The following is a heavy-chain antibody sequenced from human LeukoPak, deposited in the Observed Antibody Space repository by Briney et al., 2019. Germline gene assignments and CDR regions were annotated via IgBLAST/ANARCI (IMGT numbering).Heavy chain of an antibody. CDR2: ILPIFGTA. Sequence: ASVKVSCKASGGTFSSYAISWVRQAPGQGLEWMGGILPIFGTANYAQKFQGRVTITADHSTSTAYMELSSLGSEDTAVYFCAGDVGATVVFDIWGQGTFVTVSS. V-gene: IGHV1-69*13. J-gene: IGHJ3*02. CDR1: GGTFSSYA. D-gene: IGHD1-26*01. CDR3: AGDVGATVVFDI.